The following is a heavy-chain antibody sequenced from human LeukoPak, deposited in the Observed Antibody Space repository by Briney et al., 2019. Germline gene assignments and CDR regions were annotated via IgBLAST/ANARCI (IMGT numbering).Heavy chain of an antibody. CDR2: IFYSGTT. V-gene: IGHV4-39*01. D-gene: IGHD5-24*01. J-gene: IGHJ4*02. CDR3: ARHEEEDGYNAKTPDY. Sequence: SETLSFTCSVSGGSISSSNYYWGWIRQPPGMGLEWIGSIFYSGTTYYSPSLKSRVTISVDTSKNQFSLRLSSVTAADTAVYYCARHEEEDGYNAKTPDYWGQGTLVTVSS. CDR1: GGSISSSNYY.